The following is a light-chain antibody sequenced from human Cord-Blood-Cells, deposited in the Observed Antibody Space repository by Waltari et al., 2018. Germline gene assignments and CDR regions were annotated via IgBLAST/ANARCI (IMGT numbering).Light chain of an antibody. V-gene: IGLV2-23*01. Sequence: QSALTHPASVSGSPGHSLTISCTGTSRDCGSYNLLPWYQQHPGKAPKLMIYEGSKRPSGVSNRFSGSKSGNTASLTISGLQAEDEADYYCCSYAGSSTVVFGGGTKLTVL. CDR2: EGS. CDR3: CSYAGSSTVV. J-gene: IGLJ2*01. CDR1: SRDCGSYNL.